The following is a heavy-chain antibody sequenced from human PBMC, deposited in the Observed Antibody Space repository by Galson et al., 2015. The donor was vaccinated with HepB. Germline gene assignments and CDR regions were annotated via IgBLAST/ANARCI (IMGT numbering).Heavy chain of an antibody. Sequence: LSLTCTVSGGSISNYFWSWIRQPAGKGLEWIGRIYTSGSTNYNPSLKSRVTLSVNTSKNQFSLRLTSVTAADTAVYYCARERGGRELDYWGQGTLVTISS. V-gene: IGHV4-4*07. CDR3: ARERGGRELDY. D-gene: IGHD1-26*01. J-gene: IGHJ4*02. CDR2: IYTSGST. CDR1: GGSISNYF.